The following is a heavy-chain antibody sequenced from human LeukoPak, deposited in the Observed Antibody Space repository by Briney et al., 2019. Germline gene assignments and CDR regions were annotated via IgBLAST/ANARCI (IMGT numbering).Heavy chain of an antibody. V-gene: IGHV4-4*07. CDR2: IYTSGST. CDR1: GGSISSYY. CDR3: ARASSSSWYDMEDY. Sequence: SETLSLTCTVSGGSISSYYWSWIRQPAGKGLEWIGRIYTSGSTNYNPSLKSRVTISVDTSKNQFSLKLSSVTAADTAVYYCARASSSSWYDMEDYWGQGTLVTVSS. J-gene: IGHJ4*02. D-gene: IGHD6-13*01.